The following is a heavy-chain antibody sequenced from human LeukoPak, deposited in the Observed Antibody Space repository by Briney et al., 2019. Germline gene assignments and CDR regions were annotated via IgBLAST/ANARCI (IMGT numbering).Heavy chain of an antibody. D-gene: IGHD6-13*01. CDR3: ARGYSSSPIDY. CDR1: GGTFSSYT. J-gene: IGHJ4*02. V-gene: IGHV1-69*02. CDR2: IIPILGIA. Sequence: ASVKVSCKASGGTFSSYTISWVRQAPGQGLEWMGRIIPILGIANYAQKFQGRVTITADKSTSTAYMELSSLRSEDTAVYYCARGYSSSPIDYWGQGTLVTVSS.